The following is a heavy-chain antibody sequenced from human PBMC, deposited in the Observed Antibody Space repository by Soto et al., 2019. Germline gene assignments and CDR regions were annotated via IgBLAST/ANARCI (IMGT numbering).Heavy chain of an antibody. V-gene: IGHV2-70*11. D-gene: IGHD2-2*01. CDR3: ARMLSTEEDYHYYYMDV. Sequence: SGPTLVNPTQTLTLTCTFSGFSLSTSGMCVSWIRQPPGKALEWLARIDWDDDKYYSTSLKTRLTISKDTSKNQVVLTMTNMDPVDTATYYCARMLSTEEDYHYYYMDVWGKGTTVTVSS. CDR2: IDWDDDK. CDR1: GFSLSTSGMC. J-gene: IGHJ6*03.